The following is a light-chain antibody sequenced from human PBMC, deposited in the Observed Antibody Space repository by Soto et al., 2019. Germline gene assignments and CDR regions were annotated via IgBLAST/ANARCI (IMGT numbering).Light chain of an antibody. CDR2: AVS. J-gene: IGLJ1*01. CDR3: SSYTSDSSYV. Sequence: QSVLTQPASVSRSRGQSITISCTGTSSDVGLYDYVSWYQQHPGKAPQLMIYAVSNRPSGVSNRFSASKSGNTASLFISGLQAEDEADYYCSSYTSDSSYVFGSGTKVTVL. V-gene: IGLV2-14*01. CDR1: SSDVGLYDY.